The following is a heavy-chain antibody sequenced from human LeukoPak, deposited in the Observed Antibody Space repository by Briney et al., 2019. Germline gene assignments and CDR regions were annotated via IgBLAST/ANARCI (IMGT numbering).Heavy chain of an antibody. CDR3: ARGYYDSSGYYDY. Sequence: SETLSLTCTVSGGSISSGGYYWSWIRQPPGKGLEWIGYIYHSGSTYYNPSLKSRVTISVDTSKNQFSLKLSSVTAADTAVYYCARGYYDSSGYYDYWGQGTLVTVSS. CDR2: IYHSGST. V-gene: IGHV4-30-2*05. D-gene: IGHD3-22*01. J-gene: IGHJ4*02. CDR1: GGSISSGGYY.